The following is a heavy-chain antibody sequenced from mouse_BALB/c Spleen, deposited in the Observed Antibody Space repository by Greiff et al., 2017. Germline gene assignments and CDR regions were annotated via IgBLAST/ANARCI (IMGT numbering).Heavy chain of an antibody. Sequence: DVMLVESGGGLVKPGGSLKLSCAASGFTFSSYTMSWVRQTPEKRLEWVATISSGGSYTYYPDSVKGRFTISRDNAKNTLYLQMSSLKSEDTAMYYCTREDYSNPYYFDYWGQGTTLTVSS. CDR1: GFTFSSYT. J-gene: IGHJ2*01. CDR2: ISSGGSYT. D-gene: IGHD2-5*01. CDR3: TREDYSNPYYFDY. V-gene: IGHV5-6-4*01.